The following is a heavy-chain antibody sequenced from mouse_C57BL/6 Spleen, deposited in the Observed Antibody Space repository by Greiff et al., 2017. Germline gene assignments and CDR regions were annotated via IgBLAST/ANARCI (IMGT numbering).Heavy chain of an antibody. CDR2: IYPGSGST. D-gene: IGHD2-3*01. CDR3: ALYDCGGAWFAY. Sequence: VQLQQPGAELVKPGASVKMSCKASGYTFTSYWITWVKQRPGQGLEWIGDIYPGSGSTNYNEKFKSKATLTVDTSSSTAYMQLSSLTSEDSAVYYCALYDCGGAWFAYWGQGTLVTVSA. V-gene: IGHV1-55*01. CDR1: GYTFTSYW. J-gene: IGHJ3*01.